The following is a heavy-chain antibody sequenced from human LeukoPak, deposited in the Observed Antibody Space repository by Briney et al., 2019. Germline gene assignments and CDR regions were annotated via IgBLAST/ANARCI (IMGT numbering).Heavy chain of an antibody. V-gene: IGHV4-39*07. CDR1: GGSISSSSYY. CDR2: IYYSGGT. D-gene: IGHD5-18*01. CDR3: ARVGAYSYGFNPDY. Sequence: ASETLSLTCTVSGGSISSSSYYWGWIRQPPGKGLEWIGSIYYSGGTYYNPSLKSRVTISVDTSKNQFSLKLSSVTAADTAVYYCARVGAYSYGFNPDYWGQGTLVTVSS. J-gene: IGHJ4*02.